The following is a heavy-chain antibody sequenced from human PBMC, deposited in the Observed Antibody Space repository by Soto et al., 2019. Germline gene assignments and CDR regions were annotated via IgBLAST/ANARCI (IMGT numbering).Heavy chain of an antibody. CDR3: SRSDATVKVAAGGI. D-gene: IGHD4-17*01. CDR1: GGSISSYY. CDR2: IYYSGST. Sequence: PSETLSLTCTVSGGSISSYYWSWIRQPPGKGLEWIGYIYYSGSTNYNPSLKSRVTISVDTSKNQFSLKLSSVTAADTAVYYGSRSDATVKVAAGGIWGQGTMVTVSS. J-gene: IGHJ3*02. V-gene: IGHV4-59*08.